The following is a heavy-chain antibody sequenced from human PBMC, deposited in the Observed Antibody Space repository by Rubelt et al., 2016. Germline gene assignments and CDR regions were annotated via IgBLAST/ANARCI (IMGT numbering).Heavy chain of an antibody. Sequence: VQLVESGGGLVQPGGSLRLSCAASGFTFSAYAMHWVRQAPGKGLEWVAVISYDGSNKYYADSVKGRFTISRDNSKNTLYLQMNSLRAEDTAVYYCANGLTGDPKDYWGQGTLVTVSS. CDR1: GFTFSAYA. D-gene: IGHD7-27*01. J-gene: IGHJ4*02. V-gene: IGHV3-30*04. CDR2: ISYDGSNK. CDR3: ANGLTGDPKDY.